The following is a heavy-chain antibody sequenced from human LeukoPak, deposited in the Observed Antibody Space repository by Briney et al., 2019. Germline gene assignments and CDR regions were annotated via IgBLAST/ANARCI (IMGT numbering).Heavy chain of an antibody. CDR1: GFTFSAYA. V-gene: IGHV3-7*04. D-gene: IGHD1-14*01. CDR3: ARARIDY. Sequence: GGPLRLSCAASGFTFSAYAMNWVRQAPGKGLEWVANIKDDGSEKYSVDSVKGRFTISRDNAKNLLYLQMSSLRAEDTAVYYCARARIDYWGQGTLVTVSS. CDR2: IKDDGSEK. J-gene: IGHJ4*02.